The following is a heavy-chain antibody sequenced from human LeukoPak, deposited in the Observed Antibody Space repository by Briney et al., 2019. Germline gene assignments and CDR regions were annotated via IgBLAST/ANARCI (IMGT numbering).Heavy chain of an antibody. CDR3: ARERDGYNDY. CDR2: ISSSGSTI. Sequence: PGGSPRLSCAASGFTFSSYEMNWVRQAPGKGLEWVSYISSSGSTIYYADSVKGRFTISRDNAKNSLYLQMNSLRAEDTAVYYCARERDGYNDYWGRGTLVTVSS. D-gene: IGHD5-24*01. J-gene: IGHJ4*02. CDR1: GFTFSSYE. V-gene: IGHV3-48*03.